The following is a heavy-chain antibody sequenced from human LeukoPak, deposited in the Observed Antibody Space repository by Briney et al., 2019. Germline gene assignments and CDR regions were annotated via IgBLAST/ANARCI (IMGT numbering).Heavy chain of an antibody. J-gene: IGHJ3*02. V-gene: IGHV3-9*03. Sequence: GGSLRLSCEASGFTFDDYAMHWVRHGPRKGLEWVSGIGWNSGTIHYADSVKGRFTISRDNAKNSLYLQMNSLRAEDMALYYCAKDLGNSAIFGAFDIWGLGTMVTVSS. CDR2: IGWNSGTI. CDR3: AKDLGNSAIFGAFDI. CDR1: GFTFDDYA. D-gene: IGHD4-23*01.